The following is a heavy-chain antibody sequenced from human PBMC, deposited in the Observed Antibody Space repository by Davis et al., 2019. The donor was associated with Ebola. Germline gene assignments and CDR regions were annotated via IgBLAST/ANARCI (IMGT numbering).Heavy chain of an antibody. CDR2: IVVGSGNT. D-gene: IGHD6-6*01. CDR1: GFTFTSSA. V-gene: IGHV1-58*01. J-gene: IGHJ4*02. Sequence: AASVKVSCKASGFTFTSSAVQWVRQARGQRLEWIGWIVVGSGNTNYAQKFQERVTITRDMSTSTAYMELSGLRSEDTAVYYCAADRPSAGYSSSSDFDYWGQGTLVTVSS. CDR3: AADRPSAGYSSSSDFDY.